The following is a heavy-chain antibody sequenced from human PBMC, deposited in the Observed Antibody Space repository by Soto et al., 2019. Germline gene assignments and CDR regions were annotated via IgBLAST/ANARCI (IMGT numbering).Heavy chain of an antibody. CDR3: AREDRIAAAGTGGY. D-gene: IGHD6-13*01. J-gene: IGHJ4*02. CDR1: GGTFSSYA. Sequence: SVKVSCKASGGTFSSYAISWVRQAPGQGLEWMGGIIPIFGTANYAQKFQGRVTITADESTSTAYMELRSLRSDDTAVYYCAREDRIAAAGTGGYWGQGTLVTVSS. V-gene: IGHV1-69*13. CDR2: IIPIFGTA.